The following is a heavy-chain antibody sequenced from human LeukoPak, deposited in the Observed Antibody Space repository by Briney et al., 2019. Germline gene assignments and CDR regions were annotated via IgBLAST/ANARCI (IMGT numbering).Heavy chain of an antibody. V-gene: IGHV4-59*01. D-gene: IGHD5-24*01. Sequence: PSETLSLTCTVSGGSINSYYWSWIRQPPGKGLELIGYIYYSGSTEYNPSLKSRVTISVDTSKNQFSLKMSSVTAADTAVYYCARARDGHINNWFDPWGQGTLVTVSS. CDR3: ARARDGHINNWFDP. CDR1: GGSINSYY. J-gene: IGHJ5*02. CDR2: IYYSGST.